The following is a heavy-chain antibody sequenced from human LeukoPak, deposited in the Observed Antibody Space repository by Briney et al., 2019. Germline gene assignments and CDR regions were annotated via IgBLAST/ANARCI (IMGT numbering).Heavy chain of an antibody. V-gene: IGHV3-15*01. CDR2: IKSKTDGGTT. J-gene: IGHJ3*01. CDR1: GFTFSNAW. D-gene: IGHD3-22*01. Sequence: GGSLRLSCAASGFTFSNAWMSWVRQAPGKGLEWGGRIKSKTDGGTTAYAAPMKGRLTISRDDSKNTLYLQMNSLKTEDTAVYYCTTGYYDSSGYNLDAFDVWGQGTMVTVSS. CDR3: TTGYYDSSGYNLDAFDV.